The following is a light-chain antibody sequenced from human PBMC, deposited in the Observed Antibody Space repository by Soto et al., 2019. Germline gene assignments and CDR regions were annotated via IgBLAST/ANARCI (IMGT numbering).Light chain of an antibody. Sequence: QSALTQPASVSGSPGQSITISCTGTSSNVGSYNLVSWYQQHPGKAPKLMIYEVSKRPSGVSNRFSGSKSGNTASLTISGLQAEDEADYHCCSYAGSYTYVFGPGTKVIVL. V-gene: IGLV2-23*02. CDR1: SSNVGSYNL. CDR2: EVS. J-gene: IGLJ1*01. CDR3: CSYAGSYTYV.